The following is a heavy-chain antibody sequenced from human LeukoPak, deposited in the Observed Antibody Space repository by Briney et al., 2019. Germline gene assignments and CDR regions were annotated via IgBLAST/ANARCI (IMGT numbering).Heavy chain of an antibody. CDR2: ISYDGRNK. CDR3: ARESWALDI. J-gene: IGHJ3*02. Sequence: GGSRRLSCAASGFTFSSYAMHWVRQAPGKGLEWVAVISYDGRNKYYADSVKGRFTISRDNSKNTLHLQMNSLRAEDTAVYYCARESWALDIWGQGTMVTVSS. V-gene: IGHV3-30*04. CDR1: GFTFSSYA.